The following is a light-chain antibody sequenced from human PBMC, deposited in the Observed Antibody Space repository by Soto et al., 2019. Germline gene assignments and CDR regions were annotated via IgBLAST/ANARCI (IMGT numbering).Light chain of an antibody. CDR2: EVT. Sequence: QSALTQPASVSGSPGQSITISCTGTTSDLGDYKYISWYQQHPGKVPKLIIYEVTNRPSGVSNRCSGSKSGNTASLTISGLQAEDAADYYCSLYTISRVFGGGTKLTFL. CDR3: SLYTISRV. V-gene: IGLV2-14*01. J-gene: IGLJ3*02. CDR1: TSDLGDYKY.